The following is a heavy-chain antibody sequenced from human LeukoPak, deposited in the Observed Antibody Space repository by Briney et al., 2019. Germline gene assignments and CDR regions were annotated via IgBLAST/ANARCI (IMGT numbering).Heavy chain of an antibody. J-gene: IGHJ5*02. CDR3: ARDRGDCTNGVCYVWFDP. Sequence: ASVEVSCKASGYTFTGYYMHWVRQAPGQGLEWMGWINPNSGGTNYAQKFQGRVTMTRDTSISTAYMELSRLRSDDTAVYYCARDRGDCTNGVCYVWFDPWGQGTLVTVSS. CDR2: INPNSGGT. D-gene: IGHD2-8*01. V-gene: IGHV1-2*02. CDR1: GYTFTGYY.